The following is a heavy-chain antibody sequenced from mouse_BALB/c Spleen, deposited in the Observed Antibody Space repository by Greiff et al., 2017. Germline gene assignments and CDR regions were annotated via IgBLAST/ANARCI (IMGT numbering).Heavy chain of an antibody. J-gene: IGHJ2*01. V-gene: IGHV1-31*01. D-gene: IGHD2-14*01. CDR1: GYSFTGYY. CDR2: INPYNGAT. CDR3: ATSGYDGGFDY. Sequence: VQLKESGPELVKPGASVKISCKASGYSFTGYYMHWVKQSHVKSLEWIGRINPYNGATSYNQNFKDKASLTVDKSSSTAYMELHSLTSEDSAVYYCATSGYDGGFDYWGQGTTLTVSS.